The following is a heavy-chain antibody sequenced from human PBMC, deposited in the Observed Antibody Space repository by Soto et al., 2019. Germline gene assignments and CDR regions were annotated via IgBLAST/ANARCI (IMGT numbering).Heavy chain of an antibody. V-gene: IGHV3-13*01. Sequence: GSLRLSCAASGFTFSSYDMHWVRQATGKGLEWVSAIGTAGDTYYPGSVKGRFTISRENAKNSLYLQMNSLRAEDTAVYYCARGALPDRWFDPWGQGTLVTVSS. CDR3: ARGALPDRWFDP. CDR2: IGTAGDT. J-gene: IGHJ5*02. D-gene: IGHD2-15*01. CDR1: GFTFSSYD.